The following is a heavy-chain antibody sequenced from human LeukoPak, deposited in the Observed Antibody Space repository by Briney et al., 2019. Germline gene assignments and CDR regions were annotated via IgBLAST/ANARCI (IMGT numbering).Heavy chain of an antibody. J-gene: IGHJ4*02. CDR2: IKPDGSEK. CDR3: ARGGIAAPGGGDY. Sequence: PGGSLRLSCAASGFTFSTFWMSWVRQAPGRGLEWVANIKPDGSEKYYVDSVKGRFTISRDNAKNSLFLQMNSLRAEDTAVYYCARGGIAAPGGGDYWGQGTLVTVSS. D-gene: IGHD6-6*01. CDR1: GFTFSTFW. V-gene: IGHV3-7*01.